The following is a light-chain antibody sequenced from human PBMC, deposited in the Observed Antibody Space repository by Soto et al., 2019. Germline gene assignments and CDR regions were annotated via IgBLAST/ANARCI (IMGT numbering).Light chain of an antibody. CDR2: SNN. Sequence: QSVLTQPPSASGTPWQRVTISCSGTSSKIGLNSVRWYQRFPGSAPKLLIYSNNQRPSGVPDRFSGSKSGTSASLAISGLQSEDEADYYCSSWDDGVSGWVFGGGTKLTVL. CDR1: SSKIGLNS. CDR3: SSWDDGVSGWV. V-gene: IGLV1-44*01. J-gene: IGLJ3*02.